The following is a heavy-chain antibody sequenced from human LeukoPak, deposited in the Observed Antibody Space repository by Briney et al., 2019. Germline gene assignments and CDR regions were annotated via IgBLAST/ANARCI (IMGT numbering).Heavy chain of an antibody. CDR2: VSWNSGSI. CDR1: GFTFDDYA. J-gene: IGHJ4*02. CDR3: SKDAGATVTTGVFDY. Sequence: SLRLSCAASGFTFDDYAMHWIRQAPGKGLEWVSGVSWNSGSIANADSVKGRFTISRDNAKNSLYLQMNSLRAEDMALYYCSKDAGATVTTGVFDYWGQGTLVTVSS. D-gene: IGHD4-17*01. V-gene: IGHV3-9*03.